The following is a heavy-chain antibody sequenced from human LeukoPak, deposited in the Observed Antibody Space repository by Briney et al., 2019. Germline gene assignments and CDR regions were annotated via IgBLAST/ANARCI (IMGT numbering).Heavy chain of an antibody. V-gene: IGHV3-9*01. CDR3: AKDIRSSGFPGPTIN. D-gene: IGHD3-22*01. CDR2: ISWNSGSI. J-gene: IGHJ4*02. Sequence: PGRSLRLSCAASGFTFDDYAMHWVRQAPGKGLEWVSGISWNSGSIGYADSVKGRFTISRDNAKNSLYLQMNSLRAEDTALYYCAKDIRSSGFPGPTINWGQGTLVTVSS. CDR1: GFTFDDYA.